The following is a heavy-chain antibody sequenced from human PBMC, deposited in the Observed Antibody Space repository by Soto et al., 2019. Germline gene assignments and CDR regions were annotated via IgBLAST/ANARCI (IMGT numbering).Heavy chain of an antibody. CDR2: ISGYNGNT. CDR1: GCTFSGYS. Sequence: VKVSCKASGCTFSGYSITWVRQAPGQGLEWMGRISGYNGNTNYARTLRGRLTLTTDTSTSTAYMELRSLTSDDTAVYYCARDVFCGGAPACPDMDVWGQGTTVTVSS. J-gene: IGHJ6*02. D-gene: IGHD2-21*01. CDR3: ARDVFCGGAPACPDMDV. V-gene: IGHV1-18*04.